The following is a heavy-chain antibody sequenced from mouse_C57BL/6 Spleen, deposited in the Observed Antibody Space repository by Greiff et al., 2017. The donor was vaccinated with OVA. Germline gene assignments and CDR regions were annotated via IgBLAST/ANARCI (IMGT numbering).Heavy chain of an antibody. Sequence: VQLQQSGPGLVAPSQSLSITCTVSGFSLTSYGVHWVRQPPGKGLEWLVVIWSDGSTTYNSAPKSRLSISKDNSKSQVFLKMNSLQTDDTAMYYCARQTAQATGIDYAMEYWGQGTSVTVSS. CDR2: IWSDGST. V-gene: IGHV2-6-1*01. CDR1: GFSLTSYG. CDR3: ARQTAQATGIDYAMEY. J-gene: IGHJ4*01. D-gene: IGHD3-2*02.